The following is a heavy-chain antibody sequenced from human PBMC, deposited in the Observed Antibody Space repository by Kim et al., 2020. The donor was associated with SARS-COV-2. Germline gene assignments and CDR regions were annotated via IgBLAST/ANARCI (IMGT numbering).Heavy chain of an antibody. Sequence: SETLSLTCTVSGGSISSYYWSWIRQPPGKGLEWIGYIYYSGSTNYNPSLKSRVTISVDTSKNQFSLKLSSVTAADTAVYYCAGNKGGMDVWGQGTTVTVSS. V-gene: IGHV4-59*08. CDR2: IYYSGST. CDR1: GGSISSYY. CDR3: AGNKGGMDV. J-gene: IGHJ6*02.